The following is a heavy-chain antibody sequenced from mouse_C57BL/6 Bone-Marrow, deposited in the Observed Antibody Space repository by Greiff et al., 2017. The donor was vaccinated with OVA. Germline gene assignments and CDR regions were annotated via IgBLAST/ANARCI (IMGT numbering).Heavy chain of an antibody. Sequence: VQLQQSGAELVKPGASVKMSCKASGYTFTSYWITWVKQRPGQGLEWIGDIYPGSGSTNYNEKFKSKATLTLDTSSSTAYMQLSSLTSEDSAVYYCARDVCYYFDYWGQGTTLTVSS. CDR1: GYTFTSYW. V-gene: IGHV1-55*01. CDR2: IYPGSGST. J-gene: IGHJ2*01. CDR3: ARDVCYYFDY.